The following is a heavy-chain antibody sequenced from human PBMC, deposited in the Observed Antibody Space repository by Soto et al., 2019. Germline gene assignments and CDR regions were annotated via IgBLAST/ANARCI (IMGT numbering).Heavy chain of an antibody. J-gene: IGHJ6*02. Sequence: ASVKVSCKASGYTFTSYGISWVRQAPGQGLEWMGWISAYNGNTNYAQKLQGRVTMTTDTSTSTAYMELRSLRSDDTAVYYCARPLIAARHYYYGMDVWGQGTTVTVSS. CDR2: ISAYNGNT. D-gene: IGHD6-6*01. CDR3: ARPLIAARHYYYGMDV. V-gene: IGHV1-18*01. CDR1: GYTFTSYG.